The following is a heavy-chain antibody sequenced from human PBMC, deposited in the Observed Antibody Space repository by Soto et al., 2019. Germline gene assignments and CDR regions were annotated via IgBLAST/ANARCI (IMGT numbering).Heavy chain of an antibody. D-gene: IGHD3-10*01. CDR2: ISGSGGST. Sequence: EVQLMESGGGLVQPGGSLRLSCAASGFTFSSYAMSWVRQAPGKGLEWVSGISGSGGSTYYADSVKGRFTISRDNSKNTLYLQRNSMTADGTAVYYWANERGNLTSYGMDVWGQGTTVTVSS. J-gene: IGHJ6*02. CDR3: ANERGNLTSYGMDV. V-gene: IGHV3-23*01. CDR1: GFTFSSYA.